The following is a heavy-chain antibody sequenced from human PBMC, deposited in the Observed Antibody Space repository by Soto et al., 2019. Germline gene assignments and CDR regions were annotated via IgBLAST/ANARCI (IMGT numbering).Heavy chain of an antibody. V-gene: IGHV2-5*01. J-gene: IGHJ3*02. D-gene: IGHD3-3*01. CDR3: AHYSIFTIFGVVMKAFDI. CDR2: IYWNDDK. CDR1: GFSLSTSGVG. Sequence: GSGPTLVNPTQTLTLTCTFSGFSLSTSGVGVGWIRQPPGKALEWLALIYWNDDKRYSPSLKSRLTITKDTSKNQVVLTMTNMDPVDTATYYCAHYSIFTIFGVVMKAFDIWGQGTMVTVSS.